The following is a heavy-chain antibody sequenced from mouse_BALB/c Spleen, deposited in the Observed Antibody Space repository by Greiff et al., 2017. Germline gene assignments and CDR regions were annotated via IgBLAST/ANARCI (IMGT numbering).Heavy chain of an antibody. D-gene: IGHD2-1*01. Sequence: VQLQQSGTVLARPGASVKMSCKASGYTFTSYWMHWVKQRPGQGLEWIGYINPSTGYTEYNQKFKDKATLTADKSSSTAYMQRSSLTSEDSAVYYCARRGKPHYSAMDYWGRGTSVTVSS. CDR1: GYTFTSYW. V-gene: IGHV1-4*01. CDR2: INPSTGYT. CDR3: ARRGKPHYSAMDY. J-gene: IGHJ4*01.